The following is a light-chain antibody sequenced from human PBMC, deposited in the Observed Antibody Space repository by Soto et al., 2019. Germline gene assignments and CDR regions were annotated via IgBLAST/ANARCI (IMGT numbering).Light chain of an antibody. CDR3: SSSTDTRIL. V-gene: IGLV2-14*01. Sequence: QSALTQAASVSGSPGQSITISCTGASSDFGDHKSVSWYQHHPGKAPKLIIYADNYRPSGVSSRFSGSRSGNTASLTISGLQAEDEAHYYCSSSTDTRILFGGGTKLTVL. CDR1: SSDFGDHKS. CDR2: ADN. J-gene: IGLJ2*01.